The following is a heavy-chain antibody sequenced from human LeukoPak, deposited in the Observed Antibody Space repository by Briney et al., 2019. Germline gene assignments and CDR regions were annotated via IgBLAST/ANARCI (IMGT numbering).Heavy chain of an antibody. J-gene: IGHJ4*02. Sequence: GGSLRLSCAASGFTFDDYAMHWVRQAPGKGLEWVSGISWNSGSIGYADSVKGRFTISRDNAKNSLYLQMNSLRAEDTALYYCAKVISGYSSGCFDYWGQGTPVTVSS. CDR1: GFTFDDYA. V-gene: IGHV3-9*01. D-gene: IGHD6-19*01. CDR3: AKVISGYSSGCFDY. CDR2: ISWNSGSI.